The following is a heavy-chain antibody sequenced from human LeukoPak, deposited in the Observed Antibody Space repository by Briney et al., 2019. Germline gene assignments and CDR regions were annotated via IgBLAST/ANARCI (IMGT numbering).Heavy chain of an antibody. CDR3: ARGRWPYDY. J-gene: IGHJ4*02. CDR2: TRNKANSYTT. Sequence: GGSLRLSCAASGFTFSDHYMDWVRQAPGKGLEWVGRTRNKANSYTTEYAASVKGRFTISRDDSKNSLYLQMNSLKTEDTAVYYCARGRWPYDYWGQGTLVTVSS. V-gene: IGHV3-72*01. CDR1: GFTFSDHY. D-gene: IGHD4-23*01.